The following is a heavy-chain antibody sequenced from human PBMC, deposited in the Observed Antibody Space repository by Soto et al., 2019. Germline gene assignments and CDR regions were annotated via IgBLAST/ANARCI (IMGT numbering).Heavy chain of an antibody. D-gene: IGHD1-26*01. J-gene: IGHJ6*02. CDR2: FDPEDGET. CDR3: STAATVLARYGMDV. CDR1: GYTLTELS. Sequence: QVQLVQSGAEVKKPGASVKVSCKVSGYTLTELSMPWVRQAPGKGLEWMGGFDPEDGETIYAHKFQGRVTMTEDTSKDTAYRQLGSLRSEDTAVYSCSTAATVLARYGMDVGGQGTTVTVSS. V-gene: IGHV1-24*01.